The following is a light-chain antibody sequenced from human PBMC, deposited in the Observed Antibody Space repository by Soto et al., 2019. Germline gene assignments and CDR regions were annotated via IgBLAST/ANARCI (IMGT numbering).Light chain of an antibody. CDR2: KVS. Sequence: DVAMTQSPLSLPVTLGQPASISCRSSQSLTYSDGNSYLNWFHLRPGQSPRRLIYKVSNRDSGVPDRFSGSGSGTDCTLKISRVEAEDVGVYYCMQGTHWPPYTFGQGTKLEIK. V-gene: IGKV2-30*01. J-gene: IGKJ2*01. CDR1: QSLTYSDGNSY. CDR3: MQGTHWPPYT.